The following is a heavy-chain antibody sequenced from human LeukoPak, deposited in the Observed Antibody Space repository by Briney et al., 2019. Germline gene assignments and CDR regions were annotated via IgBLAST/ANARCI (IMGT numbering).Heavy chain of an antibody. V-gene: IGHV3-72*01. CDR3: AVGYCSGGDCYVSNY. CDR2: IRNKANSYTT. Sequence: GGSLRLSCAASGFTFSSYGMHWVRQAPGKGLEWVGRIRNKANSYTTEYAASVKGRFTISRDDSKNSVYLQMNSLETEDTAVYYCAVGYCSGGDCYVSNYWGQGTLVTVSS. CDR1: GFTFSSYG. J-gene: IGHJ4*02. D-gene: IGHD2-15*01.